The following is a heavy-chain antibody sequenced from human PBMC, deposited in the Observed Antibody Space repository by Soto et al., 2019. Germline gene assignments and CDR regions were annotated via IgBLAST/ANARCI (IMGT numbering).Heavy chain of an antibody. D-gene: IGHD2-15*01. CDR3: ARERGSGGINYYYYGMDV. V-gene: IGHV1-69*01. Sequence: QVQLVQSGAEVKKPGSSVKVSCKASGGTFSSYAISWVRQAPGQGPEWMGGIIPIFGTANYAQKFQGRVTITADESTSTAYMELSSLRSEDTAVYYCARERGSGGINYYYYGMDVWGQGTTVTVSS. CDR1: GGTFSSYA. J-gene: IGHJ6*02. CDR2: IIPIFGTA.